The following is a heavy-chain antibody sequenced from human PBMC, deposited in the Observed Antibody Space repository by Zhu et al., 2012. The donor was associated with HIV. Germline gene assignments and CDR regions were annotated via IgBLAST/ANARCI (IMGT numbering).Heavy chain of an antibody. CDR2: IYHTGST. CDR3: AGRTNGHWILGY. Sequence: QVQLQESGPGLVKPSGTLSLTCAVSGGSIGSSTWWTWVRQPPGKGLEWIGEIYHTGSTNYNPSLESRVTISVDKSNNQFSLELTSVTAADTAIYYCAGRTNGHWILGYWGQGTLVTVSS. V-gene: IGHV4-4*02. CDR1: GGSIGSSTW. D-gene: IGHD1-1*01. J-gene: IGHJ4*02.